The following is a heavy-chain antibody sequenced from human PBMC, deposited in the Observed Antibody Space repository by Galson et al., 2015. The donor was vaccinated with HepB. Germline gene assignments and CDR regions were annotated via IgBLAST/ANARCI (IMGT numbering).Heavy chain of an antibody. CDR2: IYYGGRT. Sequence: KGLEWIGSIYYGGRTYFSPSFQSRVAMSVDTSKNQLSLTLSSVTAADTAVYHCARPLVLNGRFTPGVGPFHIWGHGTLVTVSA. V-gene: IGHV4-39*01. D-gene: IGHD2-8*01. J-gene: IGHJ3*02. CDR3: ARPLVLNGRFTPGVGPFHI.